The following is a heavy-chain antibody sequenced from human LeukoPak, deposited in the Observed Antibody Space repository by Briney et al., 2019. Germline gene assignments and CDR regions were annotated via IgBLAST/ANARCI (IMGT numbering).Heavy chain of an antibody. V-gene: IGHV4-39*01. CDR2: IYYTGST. D-gene: IGHD2-21*02. J-gene: IGHJ2*01. CDR3: ARHSPSPLRIVVVTSDWYFDF. Sequence: PSETLSLTCTVSGGSISSTNYYWGWVRQPPGKGLEWIGSIYYTGSTSYNPSLMGRVTISVDTPKNQFSLKLSSVTAADTAVFYCARHSPSPLRIVVVTSDWYFDFWGRGALVTVSS. CDR1: GGSISSTNYY.